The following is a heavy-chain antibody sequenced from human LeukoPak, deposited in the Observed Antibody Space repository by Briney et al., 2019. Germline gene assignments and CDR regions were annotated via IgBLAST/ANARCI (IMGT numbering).Heavy chain of an antibody. CDR3: AKDSRSMIVVVAFY. J-gene: IGHJ4*02. D-gene: IGHD3-22*01. V-gene: IGHV3-74*01. CDR2: INSDGSST. CDR1: GFTFSSYW. Sequence: GGSLRLSCAASGFTFSSYWMHWVRQAPGKGLVWVSRINSDGSSTSYADSVKGRFTISRDNSKNTLYLQMNSLRAEDTAVYYCAKDSRSMIVVVAFYWGQGTLVTVSS.